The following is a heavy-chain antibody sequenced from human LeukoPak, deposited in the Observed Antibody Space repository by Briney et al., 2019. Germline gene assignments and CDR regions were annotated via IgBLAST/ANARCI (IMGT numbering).Heavy chain of an antibody. J-gene: IGHJ1*01. CDR2: IYYSGST. Sequence: SETLSLTCTVSGGSISVYYWSWIRQPPGKGLEWIGYIYYSGSTNYNPSPKSRVTISVDTSKNQFSLKLSSVTAADTAVYYCARHSKYYYDSSGSYVGYFQHWGQGTLVTVSS. D-gene: IGHD3-22*01. CDR1: GGSISVYY. CDR3: ARHSKYYYDSSGSYVGYFQH. V-gene: IGHV4-59*08.